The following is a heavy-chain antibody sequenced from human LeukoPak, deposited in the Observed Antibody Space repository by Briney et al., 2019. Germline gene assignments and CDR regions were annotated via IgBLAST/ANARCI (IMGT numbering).Heavy chain of an antibody. CDR1: GGSISSGGYY. Sequence: SETLSLTCTVSGGSISSGGYYWGWIRQHPGKGLEWIGYIYYSGSTYYNPSLKSRVTISVDTSKNQFSLKLSSVTAADTAVYYCARENRDGYAKKVDYWGQGTLVTVSS. CDR3: ARENRDGYAKKVDY. CDR2: IYYSGST. D-gene: IGHD5-12*01. J-gene: IGHJ4*02. V-gene: IGHV4-31*03.